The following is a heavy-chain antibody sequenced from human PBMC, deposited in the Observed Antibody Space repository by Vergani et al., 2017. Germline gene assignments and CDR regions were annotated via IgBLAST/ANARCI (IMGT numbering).Heavy chain of an antibody. CDR2: IRSKAYGGTT. CDR3: TRDPNGSGTTVDY. J-gene: IGHJ4*02. CDR1: GFTFGDYA. Sequence: EVQLAESGGGLVQPGRSLRLSCTASGFTFGDYAMSWVRQAPGKGLEWVGFIRSKAYGGTTEYAASVKGRFTISRDDSKSIAYLQMNSLKTEDTAVYYCTRDPNGSGTTVDYWGQGTLVTVSS. V-gene: IGHV3-49*04. D-gene: IGHD3-10*01.